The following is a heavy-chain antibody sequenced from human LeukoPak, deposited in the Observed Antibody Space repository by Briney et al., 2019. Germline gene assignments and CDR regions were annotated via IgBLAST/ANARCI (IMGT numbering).Heavy chain of an antibody. CDR2: ISGSGGST. D-gene: IGHD3-22*01. CDR1: GFTFSRYA. J-gene: IGHJ3*02. Sequence: GGSLRLSCAVSGFTFSRYAMSWVRQAPGKGLEWVSAISGSGGSTYYADSVKGRYTLSRDNSKNTLYPQMNSLRAEDTAVYYCAKDHCPNYYDSSGYYPRDAFDIWGQGAMVTVSS. V-gene: IGHV3-23*01. CDR3: AKDHCPNYYDSSGYYPRDAFDI.